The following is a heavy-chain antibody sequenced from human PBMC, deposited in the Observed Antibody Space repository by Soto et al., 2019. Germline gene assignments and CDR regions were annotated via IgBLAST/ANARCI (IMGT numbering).Heavy chain of an antibody. CDR1: GFTFSDYY. J-gene: IGHJ4*02. Sequence: QVQLVESGGGLGKPGGSLRLSCAVSGFTFSDYYMTWIRQAPGTGLEWVSYISSSTSHTNYADSVKGRFTISRDNAKNSLFLQMNSLRAEDTAVYYCARGRGAAADYFDFWGQGTLVTVSS. D-gene: IGHD6-13*01. CDR3: ARGRGAAADYFDF. CDR2: ISSSTSHT. V-gene: IGHV3-11*05.